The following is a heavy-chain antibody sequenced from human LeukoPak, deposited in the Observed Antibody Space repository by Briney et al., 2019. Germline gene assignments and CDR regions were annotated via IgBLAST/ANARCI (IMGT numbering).Heavy chain of an antibody. Sequence: SETLSLTCTVSGGSISSSIYYWGWIRQPPGKGLEWIGSIYYSGSTNYNPSLRTRVTISVDTSKNQFSPKLSSVTAADTAVYYCAKACVSTSCYKYWGQGTLVIVSS. J-gene: IGHJ4*02. V-gene: IGHV4-39*01. D-gene: IGHD2-2*02. CDR3: AKACVSTSCYKY. CDR1: GGSISSSIYY. CDR2: IYYSGST.